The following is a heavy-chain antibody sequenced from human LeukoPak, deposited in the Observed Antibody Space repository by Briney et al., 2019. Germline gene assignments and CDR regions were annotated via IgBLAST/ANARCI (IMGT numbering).Heavy chain of an antibody. Sequence: SETLSLTCAVYGGSFSGYYWSWIRQPPGKGLEWIGYIYYSGSTNYNPSLKSRVTISVDTSKSQFSLKLSSVTAADTAVYYCARAAWFGANFDYWGQGTLVTVSS. CDR1: GGSFSGYY. CDR3: ARAAWFGANFDY. J-gene: IGHJ4*02. D-gene: IGHD3-10*01. CDR2: IYYSGST. V-gene: IGHV4-59*01.